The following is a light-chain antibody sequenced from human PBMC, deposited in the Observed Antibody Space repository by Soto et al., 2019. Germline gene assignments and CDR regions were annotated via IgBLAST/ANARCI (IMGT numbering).Light chain of an antibody. J-gene: IGKJ2*01. CDR1: QSVSDW. CDR2: SAS. CDR3: QQAFSFPYT. Sequence: DVQMTQSPSSVTAPVGETITITCRASQSVSDWVAWYQQKPGKAPRLLMYSASTLQSGVPPRFRGSGSGTDFSLTITSLQAEDFATYFCQQAFSFPYTFGQGTKLEI. V-gene: IGKV1-12*01.